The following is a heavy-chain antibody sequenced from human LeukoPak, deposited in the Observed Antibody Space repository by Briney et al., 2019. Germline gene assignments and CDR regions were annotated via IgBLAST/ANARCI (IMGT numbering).Heavy chain of an antibody. CDR1: GYSFTSYW. J-gene: IGHJ3*02. CDR3: ARHRWELLDAFDI. D-gene: IGHD1-26*01. V-gene: IGHV5-51*01. Sequence: GESLKISCKGSGYSFTSYWIGWVRQMPGKGLEWMGIIHPGDSDTRYSPSFQGQVTISADKSISTAYLQWSSLKASDTAMYYCARHRWELLDAFDIWGQGTMVTVSS. CDR2: IHPGDSDT.